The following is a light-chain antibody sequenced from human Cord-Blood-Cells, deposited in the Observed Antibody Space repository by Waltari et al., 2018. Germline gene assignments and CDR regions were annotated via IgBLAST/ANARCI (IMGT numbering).Light chain of an antibody. CDR1: SSDVGRYNL. J-gene: IGLJ1*01. V-gene: IGLV2-23*01. Sequence: QSALTQPASVSGSPGQSITISCTGTSSDVGRYNLVSWYQQQPGKAPKLMIYEGSKRPSWVSNRFSGSKSGSTASLTISGLQAEDEADYYCCSYAGSSTVYVFGTGTKVTVL. CDR3: CSYAGSSTVYV. CDR2: EGS.